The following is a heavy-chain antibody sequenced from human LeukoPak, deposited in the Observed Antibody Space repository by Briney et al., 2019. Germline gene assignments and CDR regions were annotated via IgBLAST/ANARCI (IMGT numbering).Heavy chain of an antibody. Sequence: GGSLRLSCAASGFTFSTYWMHWVRQAPGKGLVWVSRVSGDGSGTSYADSVKGRFTISRDNAKNTLYLQMNSLRAEDTAVYYCAKESRYYYGMDVWGQGTTVTVSS. CDR2: VSGDGSGT. J-gene: IGHJ6*02. CDR3: AKESRYYYGMDV. V-gene: IGHV3-74*01. CDR1: GFTFSTYW.